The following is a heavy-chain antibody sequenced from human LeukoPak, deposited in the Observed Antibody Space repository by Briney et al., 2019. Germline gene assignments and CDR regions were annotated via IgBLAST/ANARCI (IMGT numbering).Heavy chain of an antibody. CDR1: GFTVSSNY. J-gene: IGHJ4*02. V-gene: IGHV3-66*02. CDR2: IYSGGST. D-gene: IGHD6-13*01. CDR3: AKDRPHSSSWYGGFDY. Sequence: GGSLRLSCAASGFTVSSNYMSWVRQAPGKGLEWVSVIYSGGSTYYADSVKGRFTISRDNSKNTLYLQMNSLRAEDTAVYYCAKDRPHSSSWYGGFDYWGQGTLVTVSS.